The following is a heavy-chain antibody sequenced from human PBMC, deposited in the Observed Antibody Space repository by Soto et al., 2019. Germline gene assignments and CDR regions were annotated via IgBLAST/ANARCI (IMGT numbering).Heavy chain of an antibody. D-gene: IGHD2-8*01. Sequence: KLVESGGGVVQPGGSLRLSCAASGITVSSNYMSWVRQAPGKGLEWVSTLYRSGDTYYADSVRGRFTISRDSSKNTLFVQVSRLRVEDTGVYFCAGAVLKCQKVEWFDLWGQGTQVFVSS. V-gene: IGHV3-66*01. J-gene: IGHJ5*02. CDR1: GITVSSNY. CDR3: AGAVLKCQKVEWFDL. CDR2: LYRSGDT.